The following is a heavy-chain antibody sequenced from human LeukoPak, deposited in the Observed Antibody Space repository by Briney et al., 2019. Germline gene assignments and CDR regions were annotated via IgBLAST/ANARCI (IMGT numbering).Heavy chain of an antibody. CDR3: AKWIYYYDSSGYY. V-gene: IGHV3-23*01. D-gene: IGHD3-22*01. CDR2: ISGSGDKT. CDR1: GFTFSGYA. Sequence: TGGSLRLSCAASGFTFSGYAMTWVRQAPGKGLEWVSVISGSGDKTYYADSVKGQFTISRDNSQNTLYLQMNSLRAEDTAVYYCAKWIYYYDSSGYYWGQGTLVTVSS. J-gene: IGHJ4*02.